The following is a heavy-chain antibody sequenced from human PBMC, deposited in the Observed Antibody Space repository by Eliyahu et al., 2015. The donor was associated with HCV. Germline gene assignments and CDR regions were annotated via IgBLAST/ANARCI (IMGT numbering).Heavy chain of an antibody. CDR1: GFTFSSYS. V-gene: IGHV3-21*01. CDR3: ARPRGATTETYYYYXMDV. Sequence: AASGFTFSSYSMNWVRQAPGKGLEWVSSISSSSSYIYYADSVKGRFTISRDNAKNSLYLQMNSLRAEDTAVYYCARPRGATTETYYYYXMDVWGLGTTVTVSS. J-gene: IGHJ6*02. CDR2: ISSSSSYI. D-gene: IGHD4-17*01.